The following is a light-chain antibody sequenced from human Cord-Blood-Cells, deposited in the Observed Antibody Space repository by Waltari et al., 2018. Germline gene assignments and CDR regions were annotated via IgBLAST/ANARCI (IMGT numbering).Light chain of an antibody. J-gene: IGKJ3*01. V-gene: IGKV4-1*01. Sequence: DIVMTKSPDSVAVSLGEWATITCNPSQRVLYSSNNKNYLAWYQQKPGQPPKLLIYWASTRESGVPDRFSGSGSGTDFTLTISSLQAEDVAVYYCQQYYSTPFTFGPGTKVDIK. CDR3: QQYYSTPFT. CDR2: WAS. CDR1: QRVLYSSNNKNY.